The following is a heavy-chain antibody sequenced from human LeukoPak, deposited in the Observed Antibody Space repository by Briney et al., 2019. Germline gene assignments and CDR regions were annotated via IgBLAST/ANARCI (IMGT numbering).Heavy chain of an antibody. D-gene: IGHD4-23*01. CDR3: AAIVGYGGNSLFDY. CDR2: IVVGSGNT. J-gene: IGHJ4*02. CDR1: GFTFTSSA. Sequence: GASVKVSCKASGFTFTSSAMQWVRQARGQRLEWIGWIVVGSGNTNYAQKFQERVTITRDMSTSTAYMELSSLRSEDTAVYYCAAIVGYGGNSLFDYWGQGTLVTVSS. V-gene: IGHV1-58*02.